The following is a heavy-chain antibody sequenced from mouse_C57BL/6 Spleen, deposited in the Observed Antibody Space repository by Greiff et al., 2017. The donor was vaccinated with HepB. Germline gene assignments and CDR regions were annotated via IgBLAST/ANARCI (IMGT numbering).Heavy chain of an antibody. V-gene: IGHV1-69*01. Sequence: VQLQQPGAELVMPGASVKLSCKASGYTFTSYWMHWVKQRPGQGLEWIGEIDPSDSYTNYNQNFKGKSTLTVDKSSSTAYMQLSSLTSEDSAVYYCARGAPFDYWGQGTTLTVSS. CDR3: ARGAPFDY. J-gene: IGHJ2*01. CDR2: IDPSDSYT. CDR1: GYTFTSYW.